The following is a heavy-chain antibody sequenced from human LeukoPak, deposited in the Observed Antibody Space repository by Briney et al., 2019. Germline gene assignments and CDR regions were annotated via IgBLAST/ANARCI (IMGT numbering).Heavy chain of an antibody. D-gene: IGHD3-3*01. CDR3: AKDRASGWSGYLPGY. CDR1: GFTFSSYG. V-gene: IGHV3-23*01. Sequence: GGSLRLSCAASGFTFSSYGMSWVRQAPGKGLEWVSAISGSGGRTFYADSVQGRFTISRDNYKNTLNLQMNSLRAEDTAVYYCAKDRASGWSGYLPGYWGQGTLVTVSS. J-gene: IGHJ4*02. CDR2: ISGSGGRT.